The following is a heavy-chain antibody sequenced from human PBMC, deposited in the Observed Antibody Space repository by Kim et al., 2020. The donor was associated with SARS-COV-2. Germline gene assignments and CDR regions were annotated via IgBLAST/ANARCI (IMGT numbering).Heavy chain of an antibody. CDR3: ARSLRGYSYGYDF. D-gene: IGHD5-18*01. Sequence: YNPALKRRVTISVDTSKNQFSQKLRSVTAADTAVYYCARSLRGYSYGYDFWGQGILVTVSS. V-gene: IGHV4-59*01. J-gene: IGHJ4*02.